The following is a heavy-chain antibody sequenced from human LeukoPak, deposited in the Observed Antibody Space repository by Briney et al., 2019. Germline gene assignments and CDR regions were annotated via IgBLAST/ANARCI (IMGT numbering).Heavy chain of an antibody. CDR3: ARVVVPATEYNY. CDR1: GYTLTELS. J-gene: IGHJ4*02. CDR2: FDPEDGET. Sequence: ASVKVSCKVSGYTLTELSMHWVRQAPGKGLEWMGGFDPEDGETIYAQKLQGRVTMTTDTSTSTAYMELRSLRSDDTAVYYCARVVVPATEYNYWGQGTLVTVSS. D-gene: IGHD2-2*01. V-gene: IGHV1-24*01.